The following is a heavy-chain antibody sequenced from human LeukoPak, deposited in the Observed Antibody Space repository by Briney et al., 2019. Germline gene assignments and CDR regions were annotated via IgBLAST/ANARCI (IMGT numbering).Heavy chain of an antibody. V-gene: IGHV4-59*01. J-gene: IGHJ5*02. D-gene: IGHD3-10*01. CDR2: IYSSGST. CDR3: ARAYGSGSYSWIDP. Sequence: SETLSLTCTASGGSISSYYWSWIRQPPGKGLEWIGCIYSSGSTNYNPSLKSRVALSVDTSKNQFSLRLSSVTAADTAVYYCARAYGSGSYSWIDPWGQGTLVTVSS. CDR1: GGSISSYY.